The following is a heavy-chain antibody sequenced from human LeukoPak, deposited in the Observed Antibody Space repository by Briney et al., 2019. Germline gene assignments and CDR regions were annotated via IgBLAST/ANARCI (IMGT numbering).Heavy chain of an antibody. CDR3: ARDRSPGNFDY. D-gene: IGHD3-10*01. J-gene: IGHJ4*02. CDR2: ISSSSTYI. V-gene: IGHV3-21*01. Sequence: GGSLRLSCAASGFTFSSYTMNWVRQAPGKGLEWVSSISSSSTYINYADSVKGRFTISRDNAKNSLYLQMNSLRAEDMAVYHCARDRSPGNFDYWGQGTLVTVSS. CDR1: GFTFSSYT.